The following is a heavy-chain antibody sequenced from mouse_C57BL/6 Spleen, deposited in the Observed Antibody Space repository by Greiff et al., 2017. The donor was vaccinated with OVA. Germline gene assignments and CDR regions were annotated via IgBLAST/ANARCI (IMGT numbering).Heavy chain of an antibody. CDR3: ARCYYGSRTYYFDY. CDR2: IDPSDSYT. Sequence: QVQLQQPGAELVMPGASVKLSCKASGYTFTSYWMHWVKPRPGQGLEWIGEIDPSDSYTNYNQKFKGKSTLTVDKSSSTAYMQLSSLTSEDSAVYYCARCYYGSRTYYFDYWGQGTTLTVSS. J-gene: IGHJ2*01. V-gene: IGHV1-69*01. CDR1: GYTFTSYW. D-gene: IGHD1-1*01.